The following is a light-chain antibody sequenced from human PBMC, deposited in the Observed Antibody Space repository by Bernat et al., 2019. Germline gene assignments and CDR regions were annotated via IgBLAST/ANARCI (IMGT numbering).Light chain of an antibody. J-gene: IGKJ2*03. CDR2: TAS. CDR3: LQGYSMSYS. Sequence: VGDRVTITCRASQDISDYLSWYQQKPGKAPKLLIYTASSLQSGVPSRFSGSGSGTEFTLTISSLQSEDFATYYCLQGYSMSYSFGQGTNVEIK. CDR1: QDISDY. V-gene: IGKV1-17*01.